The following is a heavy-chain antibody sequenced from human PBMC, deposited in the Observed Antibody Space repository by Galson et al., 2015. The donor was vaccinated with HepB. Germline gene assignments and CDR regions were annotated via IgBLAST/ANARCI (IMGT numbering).Heavy chain of an antibody. D-gene: IGHD2-2*01. Sequence: SVKVSCKASGGTFSSYAISWVRQAPGQGLEWMGGIIPSVGTANYAQKFQGRVTITADESTSTAYMELSSLRAEDTAVYYCAGATQLGYGSSTSCYGGDVDYWGPGTLVTVSS. J-gene: IGHJ4*02. V-gene: IGHV1-69*13. CDR1: GGTFSSYA. CDR3: AGATQLGYGSSTSCYGGDVDY. CDR2: IIPSVGTA.